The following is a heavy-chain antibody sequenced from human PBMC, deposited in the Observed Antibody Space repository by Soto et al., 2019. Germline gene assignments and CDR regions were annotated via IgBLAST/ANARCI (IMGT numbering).Heavy chain of an antibody. Sequence: QVQLVESGGDLVKPGGSLRLSCAASGFTCSEYYMSWIRKSPGNGLEWISYISSGGSTIYYADSVKGRFTISRDNDKNSLDLQMNSLGAEDTAVYYCARDNRGMGYCSGGSCPRADDWGQGPLVTVSS. CDR1: GFTCSEYY. CDR3: ARDNRGMGYCSGGSCPRADD. J-gene: IGHJ4*02. CDR2: ISSGGSTI. D-gene: IGHD2-15*01. V-gene: IGHV3-11*01.